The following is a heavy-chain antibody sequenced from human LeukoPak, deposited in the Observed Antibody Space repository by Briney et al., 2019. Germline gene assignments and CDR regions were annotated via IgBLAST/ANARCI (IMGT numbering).Heavy chain of an antibody. CDR2: ISGSDTGT. Sequence: TGGSLRPSCAASGFTFSSYAMSWFRQAPGKGLEWVSAISGSDTGTYYADSVKGRFTISRDNSKNTLYLQMNSLRAEDTAVYYCAKGLYHYYGSGSYTLDYWGQGTQVTVSS. D-gene: IGHD3-10*01. CDR3: AKGLYHYYGSGSYTLDY. J-gene: IGHJ4*02. V-gene: IGHV3-23*01. CDR1: GFTFSSYA.